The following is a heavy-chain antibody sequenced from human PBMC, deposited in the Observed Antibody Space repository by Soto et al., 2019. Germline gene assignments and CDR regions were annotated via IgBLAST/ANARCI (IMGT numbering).Heavy chain of an antibody. D-gene: IGHD6-25*01. CDR2: ITNNGDTT. CDR3: AMSAGYRGGCDV. CDR1: GFTFSIYA. Sequence: EKQLVESGGALAQPGGSLRLSCVGSGFTFSIYALTWVRQAPGKGLEWVSLITNNGDTTFFGDSVKGRFSISRYTSKNTRYLQPETLRAQDAAVYYCAMSAGYRGGCDVWGQGTMIAVSS. V-gene: IGHV3-23*04. J-gene: IGHJ3*01.